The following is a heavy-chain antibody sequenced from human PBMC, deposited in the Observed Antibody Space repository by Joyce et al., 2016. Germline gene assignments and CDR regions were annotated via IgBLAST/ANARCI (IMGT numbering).Heavy chain of an antibody. Sequence: QVQLVQSGAEVKKPGSSVKVSCKASGGTFSSYATSWVRQAPGQGLEWMGGITPILGTANYAQKFQGRVTITADKSTSTAYMELSSLRSEDTAVYYCARSDCSSTSCDFDYWGQGTLVTVSS. CDR2: ITPILGTA. CDR1: GGTFSSYA. D-gene: IGHD2-2*01. V-gene: IGHV1-69*06. J-gene: IGHJ4*02. CDR3: ARSDCSSTSCDFDY.